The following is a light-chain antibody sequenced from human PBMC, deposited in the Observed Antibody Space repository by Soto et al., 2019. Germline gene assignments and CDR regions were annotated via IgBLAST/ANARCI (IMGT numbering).Light chain of an antibody. CDR1: QSISSW. J-gene: IGKJ1*01. V-gene: IGKV1-5*03. CDR2: KAS. Sequence: DIQMTQSPSTLSASVGDRVTITCRASQSISSWLAWYQQKPGKAPKLLIYKASSLESGVQSRFSGSGSGTEFTLTISSLQPDDFATYYCQLYNSYWTFGQGTKVEIK. CDR3: QLYNSYWT.